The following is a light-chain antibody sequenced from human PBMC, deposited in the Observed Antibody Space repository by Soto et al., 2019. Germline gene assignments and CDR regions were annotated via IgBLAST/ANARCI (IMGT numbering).Light chain of an antibody. J-gene: IGLJ2*01. CDR1: SSDVGGYNY. Sequence: QSALTQPPSASGSPGQSVTISCTGTSSDVGGYNYVSWYQHHPGKAPKLMIYDVTKRPSGVPDRFSGSKSGNTASLTVSGLQAGDEADYYCCSYAGSNNVVFGGGTKLTVL. CDR2: DVT. CDR3: CSYAGSNNVV. V-gene: IGLV2-8*01.